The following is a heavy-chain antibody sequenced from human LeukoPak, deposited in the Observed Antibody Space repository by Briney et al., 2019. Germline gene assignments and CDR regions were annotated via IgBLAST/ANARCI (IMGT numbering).Heavy chain of an antibody. CDR1: GLTFSSYS. D-gene: IGHD6-19*01. J-gene: IGHJ4*02. CDR2: ISSSSSYI. V-gene: IGHV3-21*01. Sequence: PGGSLRLSCAASGLTFSSYSMNWVRQAPGKGLEWVSSISSSSSYIYYADSVKGRFTISRDNAKNSLYLQMNSLRAEDTAVYYCARGQWLAPFDYWGQGTLVTVSS. CDR3: ARGQWLAPFDY.